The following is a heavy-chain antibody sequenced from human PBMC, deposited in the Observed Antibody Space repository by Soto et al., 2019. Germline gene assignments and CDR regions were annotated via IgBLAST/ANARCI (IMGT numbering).Heavy chain of an antibody. V-gene: IGHV4-39*02. D-gene: IGHD6-19*01. CDR1: GGSISSSTYS. CDR2: IFSGGAT. J-gene: IGHJ4*02. CDR3: ARRRTPGSFDY. Sequence: QLQLQESGPGLVKPSETLSLTCTVSGGSISSSTYSWAWIRQPPGKGLEWIGSIFSGGATYFNPSLGSRLTIYVDPSKNRFSLSLSSVTAAETAVYYCARRRTPGSFDYWGQGTLVTVSS.